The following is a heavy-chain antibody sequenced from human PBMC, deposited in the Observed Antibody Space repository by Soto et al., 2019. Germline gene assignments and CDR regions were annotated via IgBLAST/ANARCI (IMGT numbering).Heavy chain of an antibody. V-gene: IGHV4-59*01. J-gene: IGHJ6*02. CDR3: ARDWRRGYSGYDHYYYGMDV. Sequence: PSETLSLTCTVSGGSISSYYWSWIRQSPGKGLEWIGYIYYSGSTNYNPSLKSRVTISVDTSKNQFSLKLSSVTAADTAVYYCARDWRRGYSGYDHYYYGMDVWGQGTTVTV. CDR1: GGSISSYY. D-gene: IGHD5-12*01. CDR2: IYYSGST.